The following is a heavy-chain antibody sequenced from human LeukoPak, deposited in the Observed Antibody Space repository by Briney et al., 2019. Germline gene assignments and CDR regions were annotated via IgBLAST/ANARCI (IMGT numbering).Heavy chain of an antibody. V-gene: IGHV3-23*01. CDR3: AKFSGYYGSGSYNDY. J-gene: IGHJ4*02. CDR2: FSASGST. D-gene: IGHD3-10*01. Sequence: GGSLRLSCAASGFTFRNYGMNWVRQAPGKGLEWVSAFSASGSTYYADFVKGRFTISRDNSKNTLYLQMNSLRAEDTALYYCAKFSGYYGSGSYNDYWGQGTLVTVSS. CDR1: GFTFRNYG.